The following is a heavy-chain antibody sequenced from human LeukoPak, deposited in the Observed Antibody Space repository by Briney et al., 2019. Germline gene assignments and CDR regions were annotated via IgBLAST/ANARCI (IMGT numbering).Heavy chain of an antibody. V-gene: IGHV4-31*03. CDR3: ARGRTIFGVVNYFDD. CDR2: IYYSGST. J-gene: IGHJ4*02. Sequence: SETLSLTCTVSGGSISRGCYYWSWIRQHPGKGLEWFRYIYYSGSTYYNPSLKSRVTISVDTSKNQFSLKLSSVTAADTAVYYCARGRTIFGVVNYFDDWGQGTLVTVSS. D-gene: IGHD3-3*01. CDR1: GGSISRGCYY.